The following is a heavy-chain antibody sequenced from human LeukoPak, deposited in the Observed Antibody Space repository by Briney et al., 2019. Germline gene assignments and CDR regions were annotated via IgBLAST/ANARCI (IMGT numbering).Heavy chain of an antibody. CDR2: ISSSGSTI. V-gene: IGHV3-48*03. Sequence: GGSLRLSCAASGFTFSSYEMNWVRQAPGKGLEWVSYISSSGSTIYYADSVKGRFTISRDNAKNTLYLQMNSLRAGDTAVYYCAKDRRPNIASRTFDYWGQGTLVTVSS. J-gene: IGHJ4*02. D-gene: IGHD6-6*01. CDR3: AKDRRPNIASRTFDY. CDR1: GFTFSSYE.